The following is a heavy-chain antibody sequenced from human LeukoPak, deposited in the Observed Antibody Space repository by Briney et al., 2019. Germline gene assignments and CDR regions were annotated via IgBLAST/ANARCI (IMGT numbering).Heavy chain of an antibody. CDR3: ARDSGSFDDAFDI. CDR2: IGGSGAGT. Sequence: PGGSLRLSCEVSGFAFGNFAMSWVRQAPGKRLEWVSGIGGSGAGTYYGDSVKGRFTISRDNAKNTLYLQMNSLRAEDTAVYYCARDSGSFDDAFDIWGQGTMVTVSS. D-gene: IGHD1-26*01. J-gene: IGHJ3*02. CDR1: GFAFGNFA. V-gene: IGHV3-23*01.